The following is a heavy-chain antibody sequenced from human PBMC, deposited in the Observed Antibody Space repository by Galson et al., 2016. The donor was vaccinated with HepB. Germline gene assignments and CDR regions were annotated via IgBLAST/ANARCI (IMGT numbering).Heavy chain of an antibody. CDR3: ARQDLWSIEY. CDR2: IFPSGST. Sequence: SETLSLTCAVSGGSVSNDNWWSWVRQPPGKGLEWIGEIFPSGSTNYIPALRSRVSISLDKSENQFSLKMTSVTAADTAVYYCARQDLWSIEYWGQGILVTVSS. J-gene: IGHJ4*02. CDR1: GGSVSNDNW. V-gene: IGHV4-4*02. D-gene: IGHD2-21*01.